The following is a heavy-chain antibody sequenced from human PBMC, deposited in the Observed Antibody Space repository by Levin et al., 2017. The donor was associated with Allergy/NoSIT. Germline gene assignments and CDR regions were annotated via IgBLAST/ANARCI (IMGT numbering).Heavy chain of an antibody. CDR3: TRDGGYSYGSRVVFDI. J-gene: IGHJ3*02. CDR2: IRSKTFGGTT. D-gene: IGHD5-18*01. Sequence: GGSLRLSCTASGFTFGDYAMSWFRQAPGKGLEWVGFIRSKTFGGTTEYAASVKGRFTISRDDSKSIAHLQMNSLKTEDTAVYYCTRDGGYSYGSRVVFDIWGQGTMVTVSS. CDR1: GFTFGDYA. V-gene: IGHV3-49*03.